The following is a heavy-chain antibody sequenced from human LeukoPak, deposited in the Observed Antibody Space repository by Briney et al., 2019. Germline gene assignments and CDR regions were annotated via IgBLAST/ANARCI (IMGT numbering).Heavy chain of an antibody. CDR1: GGSISNYY. V-gene: IGHV4-4*07. D-gene: IGHD2-2*01. J-gene: IGHJ3*02. Sequence: SETLSLTCNVSGGSISNYYWSWIRQPAGKGLELIGRIYTSGSTNYNPSLKSRVPMSVDTSKNQFSLKLSSVTAADTAVYYCARSRCSSISCASRGAFDIWGQGTMVTVSS. CDR3: ARSRCSSISCASRGAFDI. CDR2: IYTSGST.